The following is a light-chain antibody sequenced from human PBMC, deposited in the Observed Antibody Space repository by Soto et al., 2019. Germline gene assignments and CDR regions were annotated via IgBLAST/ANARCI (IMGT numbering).Light chain of an antibody. V-gene: IGLV2-23*02. Sequence: QSALTQPASVSGSPGQSITISCTGTSSDVGSHNLVSWYQQHPGQAPKLMIYEVSKRPLGVSARFSASKSGNTASLTISGIPSEDEADEYCCSYGGSRAVVGGGTHLTVL. CDR2: EVS. CDR1: SSDVGSHNL. CDR3: CSYGGSRAV. J-gene: IGLJ7*01.